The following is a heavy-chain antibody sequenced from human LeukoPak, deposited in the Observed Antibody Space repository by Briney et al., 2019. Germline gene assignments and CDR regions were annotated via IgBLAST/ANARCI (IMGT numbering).Heavy chain of an antibody. J-gene: IGHJ4*02. CDR2: IRYDGSEK. CDR1: GFTFSSNG. V-gene: IGHV3-30*02. CDR3: AKGKWYFDY. Sequence: GGSLRLSCAASGFTFSSNGMHWVRQAPGKGLEWVAFIRYDGSEKYYGDSVKGRFTISRDNSKNTLYLRMNSLRVEDTAVYYCAKGKWYFDYWGQGTLVTVSS. D-gene: IGHD1-26*01.